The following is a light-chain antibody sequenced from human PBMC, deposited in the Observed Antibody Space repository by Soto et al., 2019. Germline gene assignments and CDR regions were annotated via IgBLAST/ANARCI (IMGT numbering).Light chain of an antibody. Sequence: EIVMTQSPVTLSVSPGERATLSCRASQSVSSNLAWYQQQPCQAPRLLIYGASTRGTGIPARFSGSGSGTEFTLTISSLQSEDFAVYYCQQYNNWLTRTFGQGTKVDIK. CDR3: QQYNNWLTRT. J-gene: IGKJ1*01. V-gene: IGKV3-15*01. CDR1: QSVSSN. CDR2: GAS.